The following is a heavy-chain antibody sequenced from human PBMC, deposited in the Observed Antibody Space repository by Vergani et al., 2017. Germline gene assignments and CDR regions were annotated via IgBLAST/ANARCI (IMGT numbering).Heavy chain of an antibody. J-gene: IGHJ5*02. CDR2: IYYSGST. Sequence: QLQLQESGPGLVKPSATLSLTCSVSGASIRSSNYYWGWIRQPPGKGLEWIASIYYSGSTYYNPSLKSRVTISVDTSKHQFSLKLSSVTAADTAVYVCARHSTVEWLVKLGWIDPWGQGILVTVSS. CDR3: ARHSTVEWLVKLGWIDP. CDR1: GASIRSSNYY. V-gene: IGHV4-39*01. D-gene: IGHD6-19*01.